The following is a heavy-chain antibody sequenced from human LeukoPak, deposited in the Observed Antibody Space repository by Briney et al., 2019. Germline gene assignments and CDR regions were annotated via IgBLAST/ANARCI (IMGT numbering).Heavy chain of an antibody. J-gene: IGHJ3*02. V-gene: IGHV3-48*03. D-gene: IGHD4/OR15-4a*01. CDR1: GFTFSSYE. CDR2: ISSSGSTI. Sequence: GGSLRLSCAASGFTFSSYEMNWVRQAPGEGLEWVSYISSSGSTIYYADSVKGRFTISRDNAKNSLYLQMNSLRAEDTAVYYCARANEVGALDIWGQGTMVTVSS. CDR3: ARANEVGALDI.